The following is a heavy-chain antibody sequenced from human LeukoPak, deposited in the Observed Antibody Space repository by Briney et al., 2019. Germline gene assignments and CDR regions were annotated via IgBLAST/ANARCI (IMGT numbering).Heavy chain of an antibody. CDR2: ISGSGGST. Sequence: GGSLRLSCAASGFTFSSYAMSWVRQAPGKGLEWVLAISGSGGSTYYADSVKGRFTISRDNSKNTLYLQMNSLRAEDTAVYYCAKGPGYYDSSGYRIDAFDIWGQGTMVTVSS. CDR3: AKGPGYYDSSGYRIDAFDI. V-gene: IGHV3-23*01. CDR1: GFTFSSYA. J-gene: IGHJ3*02. D-gene: IGHD3-22*01.